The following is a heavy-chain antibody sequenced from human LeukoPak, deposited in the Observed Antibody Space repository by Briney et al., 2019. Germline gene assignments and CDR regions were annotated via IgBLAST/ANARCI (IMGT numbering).Heavy chain of an antibody. CDR2: IRYDGSKK. J-gene: IGHJ4*02. Sequence: GGSLRLSCAASGFIFSSYGMHWVRQAPGKGLEWVVFIRYDGSKKYYADSVKGRFTISRDNSKNTLYLQMNSLRAEDTAVYYCAKDEGFFINWGQPIDYWGQGTLVTVSS. CDR1: GFIFSSYG. CDR3: AKDEGFFINWGQPIDY. D-gene: IGHD3-16*01. V-gene: IGHV3-30*02.